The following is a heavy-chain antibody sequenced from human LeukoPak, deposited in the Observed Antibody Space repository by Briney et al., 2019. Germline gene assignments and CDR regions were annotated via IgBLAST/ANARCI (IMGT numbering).Heavy chain of an antibody. CDR3: ARIVAARPPPHYYYYYYMDV. J-gene: IGHJ6*03. V-gene: IGHV3-21*01. CDR2: ISSSSYI. CDR1: GFTFSSYS. D-gene: IGHD6-6*01. Sequence: GGSLRLSCAASGFTFSSYSMNWVRQAPGKGLEWVSSISSSSYIYYADSVKGRFTISRDNAKNSLYLQMNSLRAEDTAVYYCARIVAARPPPHYYYYYYMDVWGKGTTVTVSS.